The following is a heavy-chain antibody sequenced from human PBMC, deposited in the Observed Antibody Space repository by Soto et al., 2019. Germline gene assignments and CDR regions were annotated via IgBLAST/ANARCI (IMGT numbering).Heavy chain of an antibody. CDR1: GGSFSSYY. Sequence: ETLSLTCAVYGGSFSSYYWSWVRQPPGKGLEWIGEINHSGNTNYKSSLTSRVTISVDTSKNQVSLKLNSVTAADTAVYYCARAFRKSYGSSWYPKLSWFDPWGQGTLVTVSS. CDR2: INHSGNT. CDR3: ARAFRKSYGSSWYPKLSWFDP. D-gene: IGHD6-13*01. V-gene: IGHV4-34*01. J-gene: IGHJ5*02.